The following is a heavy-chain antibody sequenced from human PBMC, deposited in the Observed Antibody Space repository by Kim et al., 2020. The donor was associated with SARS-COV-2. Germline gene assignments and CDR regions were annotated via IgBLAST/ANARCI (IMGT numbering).Heavy chain of an antibody. Sequence: GGSLRLSWAASGFTFSSYDIHWVRQAPGKGLEWVAVIWYDGSNKYYADSVKGRFTISRDNSKNTLYLQMNSLRAEDTAVYYCARDGRVDWGTYYFDYWG. CDR1: GFTFSSYD. V-gene: IGHV3-33*01. J-gene: IGHJ4*01. CDR2: IWYDGSNK. CDR3: ARDGRVDWGTYYFDY. D-gene: IGHD1-1*01.